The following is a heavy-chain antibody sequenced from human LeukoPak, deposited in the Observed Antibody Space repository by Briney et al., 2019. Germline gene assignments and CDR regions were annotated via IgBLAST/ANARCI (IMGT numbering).Heavy chain of an antibody. CDR3: ARDRRQGLRLGDPRFDY. Sequence: GASVKVSCKASGYNFTSYGFSWVRPAPGQGLEWMGWISAYNGNRNYAQKLQGRVTMTADTFTSTAYMELRSLTSDDTAVYYCARDRRQGLRLGDPRFDYWGQGTLVSVSS. CDR1: GYNFTSYG. D-gene: IGHD3-16*01. CDR2: ISAYNGNR. J-gene: IGHJ4*01. V-gene: IGHV1-18*01.